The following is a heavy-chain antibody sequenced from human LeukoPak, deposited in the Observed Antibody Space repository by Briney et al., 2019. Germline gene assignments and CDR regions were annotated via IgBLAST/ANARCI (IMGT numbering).Heavy chain of an antibody. J-gene: IGHJ4*02. D-gene: IGHD5-18*01. V-gene: IGHV3-74*01. Sequence: GGSLRLSCAASGFTFSSYWMHWVRQAPGKGLVWVSRINSDGSSTSYADSVKGRFTISRDNSKNSLYLQMNSLRAEDTALYYCAKDMGYSYGSYDYWGQGTLVTVSS. CDR3: AKDMGYSYGSYDY. CDR1: GFTFSSYW. CDR2: INSDGSST.